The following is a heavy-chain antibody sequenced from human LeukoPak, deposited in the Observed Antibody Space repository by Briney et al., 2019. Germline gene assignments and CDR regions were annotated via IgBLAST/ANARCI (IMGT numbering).Heavy chain of an antibody. D-gene: IGHD4-17*01. CDR3: ASSGTTVLTNYYYYGMDV. J-gene: IGHJ6*02. Sequence: SETLSLTCAVYGGSFSGYYWSWIRQPPGKGLEWIGEINHSGSTNYNPSLKSRVTISVDTSKNQFSLKLSSVTAADTAVYYCASSGTTVLTNYYYYGMDVWGQGTTVTVSS. CDR1: GGSFSGYY. CDR2: INHSGST. V-gene: IGHV4-34*01.